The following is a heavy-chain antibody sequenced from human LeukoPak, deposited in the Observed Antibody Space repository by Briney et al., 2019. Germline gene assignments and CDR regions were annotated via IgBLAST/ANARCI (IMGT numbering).Heavy chain of an antibody. CDR3: ARGRILTGSVYYYYGMDV. CDR2: IIPIFGTA. J-gene: IGHJ6*02. D-gene: IGHD3-9*01. V-gene: IGHV1-69*13. Sequence: ASVKVSCKASGGTFSSYAISWVRQAPGQGLEWMGGIIPIFGTANYAQKFQGRVTITADESTSTAYMELSSLRSEDTAVYYCARGRILTGSVYYYYGMDVWGQGTTVTVSS. CDR1: GGTFSSYA.